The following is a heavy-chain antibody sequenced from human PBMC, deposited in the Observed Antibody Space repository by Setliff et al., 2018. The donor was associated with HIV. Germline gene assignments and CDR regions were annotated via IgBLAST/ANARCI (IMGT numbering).Heavy chain of an antibody. J-gene: IGHJ6*03. V-gene: IGHV4-4*01. D-gene: IGHD3-10*01. CDR3: ARSGFGYYYYYMDV. Sequence: GTLSLTCAVSGDSISTGNWWSWVRQPPGKGLEWIGEIYHSGSTNYHPSLKSRLTISIDTSKNQFSLKLSSVTAADTAVYFCARSGFGYYYYYMDVWGKGTTVTVSS. CDR1: GDSISTGNW. CDR2: IYHSGST.